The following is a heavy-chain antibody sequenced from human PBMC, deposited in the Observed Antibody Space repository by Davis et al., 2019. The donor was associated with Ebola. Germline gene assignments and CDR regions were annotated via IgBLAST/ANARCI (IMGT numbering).Heavy chain of an antibody. J-gene: IGHJ4*02. D-gene: IGHD2-15*01. Sequence: GESLKISCAASGFTFSNYAMTWVRQAPGKALEWVSSISNSGGSAYYADSVKGRFTVSRDNSKNTVSLQMNSLRAEDTAVYYCARGGGGSFLNYWGQGTLVTVSS. CDR3: ARGGGGSFLNY. V-gene: IGHV3-23*01. CDR2: ISNSGGSA. CDR1: GFTFSNYA.